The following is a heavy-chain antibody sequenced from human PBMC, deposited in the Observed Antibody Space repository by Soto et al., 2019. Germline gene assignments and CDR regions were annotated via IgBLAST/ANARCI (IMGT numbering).Heavy chain of an antibody. Sequence: PSETLSLTCTVSGGSVSSGVYYWSWIRQPPGKGLEWIGYIYYSGSTNYNPSLKSRVTISLDTSKNQFSLKLSSVTAADAAVYYCARQGPGGYDRQFDYWGQGTLVTVSS. CDR3: ARQGPGGYDRQFDY. V-gene: IGHV4-61*08. J-gene: IGHJ4*02. D-gene: IGHD5-12*01. CDR2: IYYSGST. CDR1: GGSVSSGVYY.